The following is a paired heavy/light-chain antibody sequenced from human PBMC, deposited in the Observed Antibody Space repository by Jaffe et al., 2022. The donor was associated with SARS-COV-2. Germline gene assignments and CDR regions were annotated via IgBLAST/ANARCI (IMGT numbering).Light chain of an antibody. CDR2: DTV. Sequence: QAVVTQEPSLTVSPGGTVTLTCGSSTGAVTLGHFPYWIQQKPGQAPTTLIYDTVNRHSWTPARFSGSLLGGQAALTLSGAQPEDEADYYCLLYYRGPRVFGGGTKLTVL. V-gene: IGLV7-46*01. CDR3: LLYYRGPRV. J-gene: IGLJ3*02. CDR1: TGAVTLGHF.
Heavy chain of an antibody. J-gene: IGHJ4*02. CDR2: IEKDDTEI. D-gene: IGHD3-10*01. CDR1: GFTFSRYR. Sequence: EAQLVESGGGLVQPGGSLRLSCAASGFTFSRYRMNWVRQAPGKGLEWVATIEKDDTEIHYVDSVKGRFTISRDNAKESLYLHMSSLRVDDTAIYYCASLQGVPEYWGQGTLVSVSS. CDR3: ASLQGVPEY. V-gene: IGHV3-7*03.